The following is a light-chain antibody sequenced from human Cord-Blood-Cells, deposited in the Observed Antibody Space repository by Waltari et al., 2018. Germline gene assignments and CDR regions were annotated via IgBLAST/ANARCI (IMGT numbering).Light chain of an antibody. CDR1: SSDVGAYNY. V-gene: IGLV2-14*03. CDR3: SSYTSSSTWV. CDR2: DVS. Sequence: QSALTQPASVSGSPGQSITISCTGTSSDVGAYNYVSWYQQHPGKAPNLLSYDVSNRPSGVSNRFSGSKSGNTASLTIAGLQAEDEADYYCSSYTSSSTWVFGGGTKLTVL. J-gene: IGLJ3*02.